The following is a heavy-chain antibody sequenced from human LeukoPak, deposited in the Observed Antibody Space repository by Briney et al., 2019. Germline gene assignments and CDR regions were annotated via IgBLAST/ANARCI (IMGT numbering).Heavy chain of an antibody. CDR2: ISAYNGNT. V-gene: IGHV1-18*01. D-gene: IGHD5-12*01. Sequence: ASVKVSCKASGYTFSSYGISWVRQAPGQGLEWMGWISAYNGNTDYAQKLQGRVTMTTDTSTSTAYMELRSLRSDDTAVYYCARDADRGYASDYWGQGTLVTVSS. CDR1: GYTFSSYG. J-gene: IGHJ4*02. CDR3: ARDADRGYASDY.